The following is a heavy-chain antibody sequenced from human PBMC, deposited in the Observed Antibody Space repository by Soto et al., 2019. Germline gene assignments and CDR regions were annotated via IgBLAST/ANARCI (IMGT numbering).Heavy chain of an antibody. CDR1: AFTFNNYA. CDR2: IGGSGRTT. V-gene: IGHV3-23*01. J-gene: IGHJ6*02. CDR3: ARDPPATRHGMDV. Sequence: GGSLRLSCAASAFTFNNYAMSWVRQAPGKGLEWVSGIGGSGRTTYYADSVKGRFTISRDNSNNTLYLQMKSLRAEDTSVYYCARDPPATRHGMDVWGQGTTVTVSS.